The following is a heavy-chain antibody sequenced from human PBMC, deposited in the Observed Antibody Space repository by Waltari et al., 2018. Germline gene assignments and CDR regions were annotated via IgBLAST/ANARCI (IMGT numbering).Heavy chain of an antibody. J-gene: IGHJ4*02. V-gene: IGHV4-59*01. CDR1: GGSMSSYY. Sequence: QVQLQESGPGLVKPSETLSLTCTVSGGSMSSYYWSWIRQSPGKGLEWIAYIYYSGSTNDNPPRKSRVTISVDTSKNQFSLMLNSVSAADTAVYYCARQPANTASFDYWGQGKLVTVSS. CDR2: IYYSGST. CDR3: ARQPANTASFDY. D-gene: IGHD2-2*01.